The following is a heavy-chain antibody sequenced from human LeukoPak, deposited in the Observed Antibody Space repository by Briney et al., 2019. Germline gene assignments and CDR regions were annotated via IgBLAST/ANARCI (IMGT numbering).Heavy chain of an antibody. Sequence: SETLSLTCTVSGGSISSYYWSWIRQPAGKGLEWIGRIYTSGSTNYDPSLKSRVTMSVDTSKNQFSLKLSSVTAADTAVYYCARERIQLWLLGVWDRYWGQGTLVTVSS. CDR1: GGSISSYY. CDR3: ARERIQLWLLGVWDRY. CDR2: IYTSGST. J-gene: IGHJ4*02. D-gene: IGHD5-18*01. V-gene: IGHV4-4*07.